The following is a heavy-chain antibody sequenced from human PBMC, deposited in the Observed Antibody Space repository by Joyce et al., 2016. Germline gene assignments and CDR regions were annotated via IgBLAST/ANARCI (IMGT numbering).Heavy chain of an antibody. CDR2: ISYQGSDK. Sequence: VQLVESGGGVVQPGKSLTLSCEASGFTFRTYGMHWVCQAPGKGMEWLAFISYQGSDKTYADSVKGRLTISRDNSKNTLYLQMNSLSADDTAVYYCSKWGGNDGFDIWGLGTMVTVSS. D-gene: IGHD3-10*01. CDR1: GFTFRTYG. V-gene: IGHV3-30*18. J-gene: IGHJ3*02. CDR3: SKWGGNDGFDI.